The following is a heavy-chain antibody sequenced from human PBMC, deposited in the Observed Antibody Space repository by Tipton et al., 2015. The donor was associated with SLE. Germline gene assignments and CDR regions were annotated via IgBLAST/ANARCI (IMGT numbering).Heavy chain of an antibody. CDR2: IYYSGST. V-gene: IGHV4-39*07. CDR1: GGSISSRSYY. Sequence: TLSLTCTVSGGSISSRSYYWGWIRQPPGKGLEWIGSIYYSGSTYYNPSLKSRVTISVDTSKNQFSLKLRSVTAADTAMYYCARHEGAVAPGYFDFWGQGTLVTVSS. J-gene: IGHJ4*02. D-gene: IGHD6-19*01. CDR3: ARHEGAVAPGYFDF.